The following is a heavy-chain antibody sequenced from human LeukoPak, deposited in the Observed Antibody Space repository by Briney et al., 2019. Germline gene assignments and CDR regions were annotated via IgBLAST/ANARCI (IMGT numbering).Heavy chain of an antibody. CDR3: ARGGDDILTGYVNWFDP. Sequence: SETLSLTCTVSGGSISSGSYYWSWIRQPAGKGLEWIGRIYTSGSTNYNPSLKSRVTISVDTSKNQFSLKLSSVTAADTAVYYCARGGDDILTGYVNWFDPWGQGTLVTVSS. D-gene: IGHD3-9*01. J-gene: IGHJ5*02. CDR2: IYTSGST. V-gene: IGHV4-61*02. CDR1: GGSISSGSYY.